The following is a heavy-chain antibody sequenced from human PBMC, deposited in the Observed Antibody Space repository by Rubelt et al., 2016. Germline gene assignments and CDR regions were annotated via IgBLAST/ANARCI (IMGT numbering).Heavy chain of an antibody. CDR2: ISYDGSTD. CDR1: GFTFSSYG. J-gene: IGHJ5*01. D-gene: IGHD5-18*01. Sequence: SGGGVVQPGRSLRLSCAASGFTFSSYGMHWVRQAPGKGLEWVAVISYDGSTDFYADSVKGRFTISRDNSKNTLFLQMNSLRAEDTAVYYCARAGSSWIQLWFGDSWGQGTLVTVSS. V-gene: IGHV3-30*19. CDR3: ARAGSSWIQLWFGDS.